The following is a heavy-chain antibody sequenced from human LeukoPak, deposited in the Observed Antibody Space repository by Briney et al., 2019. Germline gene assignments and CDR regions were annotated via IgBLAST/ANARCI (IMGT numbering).Heavy chain of an antibody. Sequence: SETLSHTCTVSGGSISSGGYYWSWIRQHPGKGLEWIGYIYYSGSTYYNPSLKSRVTISVDTSKNQFSLKLSSVTAADTAVYYCARGGHYGSGSHGSWGQGTLVTVSS. V-gene: IGHV4-31*03. CDR3: ARGGHYGSGSHGS. D-gene: IGHD3-10*01. CDR1: GGSISSGGYY. CDR2: IYYSGST. J-gene: IGHJ5*02.